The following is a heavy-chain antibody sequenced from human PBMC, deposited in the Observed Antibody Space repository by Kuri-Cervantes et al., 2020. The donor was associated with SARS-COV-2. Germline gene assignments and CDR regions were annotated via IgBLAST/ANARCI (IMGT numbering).Heavy chain of an antibody. J-gene: IGHJ2*01. Sequence: GESLKISCAASGFTFSDDYMTWVRQAPGKGLEWVSYISSSSSTIYYADSVKGRFTISRDNAKNSLYLQMNSLRDEDTAVYYCARVGPRGTGIAVAGYWYFDLWGRGTLVTVSS. CDR1: GFTFSDDY. D-gene: IGHD6-19*01. CDR2: ISSSSSTI. V-gene: IGHV3-48*02. CDR3: ARVGPRGTGIAVAGYWYFDL.